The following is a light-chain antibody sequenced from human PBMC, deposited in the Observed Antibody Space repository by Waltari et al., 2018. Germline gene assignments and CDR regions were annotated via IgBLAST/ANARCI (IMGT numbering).Light chain of an antibody. V-gene: IGLV1-51*01. Sequence: QSVLPQPPSVSAAPGQKVTISCSGSSPDLGNNYVSSYQHIPGTAPKPLIYDNDQRPSGIPDRFSGSKSTTSATLGISGLQTGDEADYYCITWDDRLSTVVFGGGTKLTVL. CDR1: SPDLGNNY. CDR3: ITWDDRLSTVV. J-gene: IGLJ2*01. CDR2: DND.